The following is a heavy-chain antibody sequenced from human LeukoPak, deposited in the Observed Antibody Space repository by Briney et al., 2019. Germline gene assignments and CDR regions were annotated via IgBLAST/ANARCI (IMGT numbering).Heavy chain of an antibody. CDR2: IIPIFGTA. J-gene: IGHJ6*02. Sequence: SVKVSCKASGGTFSSYAISWVRQAPGQGLEWMGGIIPIFGTANYAQKFQGRVTITADESTSTAYMELSSLRSEDTAVYYCARCLGGAYYYYGMDVWGQGTTVTVSS. CDR1: GGTFSSYA. V-gene: IGHV1-69*13. CDR3: ARCLGGAYYYYGMDV. D-gene: IGHD1-26*01.